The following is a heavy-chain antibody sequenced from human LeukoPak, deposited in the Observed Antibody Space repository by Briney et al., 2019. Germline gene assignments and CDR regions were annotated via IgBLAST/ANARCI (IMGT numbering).Heavy chain of an antibody. CDR2: INSDGSST. CDR1: GFTFSSYW. J-gene: IGHJ3*02. D-gene: IGHD3-22*01. Sequence: GGSLRLSCAASGFTFSSYWMHWVRQAPVKGLVWVSRINSDGSSTSYADSVKGRFTISRDNAKNTLYLQMNSLRAEDTAVYYCVRDRVVITYHAFDIWGQGTMVTVSS. V-gene: IGHV3-74*01. CDR3: VRDRVVITYHAFDI.